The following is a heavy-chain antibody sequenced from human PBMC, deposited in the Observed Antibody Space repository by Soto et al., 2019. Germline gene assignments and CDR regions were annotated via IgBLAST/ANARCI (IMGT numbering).Heavy chain of an antibody. V-gene: IGHV3-23*01. CDR2: ITNRGDHT. Sequence: EVEVLESGGDLVQPGGSLRLSCTASGFTFRDYAMTWVRQAPGQGLEYVSSITNRGDHTYYADSVKGRFTISRDNSKNTLYLQMKTLRVEDTAIYYCARHVVDRGVHSWGQGALVTVSS. CDR3: ARHVVDRGVHS. D-gene: IGHD2-8*01. CDR1: GFTFRDYA. J-gene: IGHJ5*02.